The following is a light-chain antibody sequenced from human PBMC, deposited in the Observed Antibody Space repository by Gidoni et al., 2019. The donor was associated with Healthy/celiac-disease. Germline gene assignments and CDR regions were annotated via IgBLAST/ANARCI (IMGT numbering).Light chain of an antibody. CDR3: QKYNSAPWT. J-gene: IGKJ1*01. V-gene: IGKV1-27*01. Sequence: DIQITQSPSSLSASVVDRVTITCRASQGISTYLAWYQQKPGKVPKLLIYAASTLQSGVPSRFSGSGYGTDFTLTIRRLQPEDVETYYCQKYNSAPWTFGQGTKVEIK. CDR2: AAS. CDR1: QGISTY.